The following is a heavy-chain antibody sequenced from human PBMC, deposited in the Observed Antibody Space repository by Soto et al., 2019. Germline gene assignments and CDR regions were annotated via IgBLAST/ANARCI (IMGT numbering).Heavy chain of an antibody. D-gene: IGHD5-18*01. J-gene: IGHJ4*02. CDR2: ISAYNGNT. Sequence: QVQLVQSGAEVKKPGASVKVSCKASGYTFTSYSISWVRQAPGQGLEWMGWISAYNGNTYHARKVQGRVTMTTDTSPSTAYMELRSLRSDDTAVYYCARDVGYGLIDYWCQGTLVTVSS. CDR3: ARDVGYGLIDY. V-gene: IGHV1-18*01. CDR1: GYTFTSYS.